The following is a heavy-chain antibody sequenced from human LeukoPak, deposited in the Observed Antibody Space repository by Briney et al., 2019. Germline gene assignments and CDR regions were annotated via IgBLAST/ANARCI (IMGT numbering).Heavy chain of an antibody. CDR3: ARDQGSMIVVRTPTWYFDL. D-gene: IGHD3-22*01. Sequence: TGGSLRLSRAAPGFTFSNYLMSWVRQAPGKGLEWVANINQDGSEICYGDSVKGRFTISRENAKNSLNLEIDSLRAEDTAVYYCARDQGSMIVVRTPTWYFDLWGRGTLVTVSS. CDR1: GFTFSNYL. J-gene: IGHJ2*01. V-gene: IGHV3-7*01. CDR2: INQDGSEI.